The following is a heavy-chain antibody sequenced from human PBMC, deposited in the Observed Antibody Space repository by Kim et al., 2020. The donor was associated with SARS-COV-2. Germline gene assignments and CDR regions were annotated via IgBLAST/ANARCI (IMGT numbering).Heavy chain of an antibody. J-gene: IGHJ5*02. D-gene: IGHD3-10*02. V-gene: IGHV4-39*01. CDR1: GGSITSISFY. Sequence: SETLSLTCTVSGGSITSISFYWGWIRQTPGEKMEWIGSMYHTGSSYYNPSLKSRVTISVDTSKNQFFLNVRSVTAADTAVYYCARPLFGELFPGCFDPWG. CDR2: MYHTGSS. CDR3: ARPLFGELFPGCFDP.